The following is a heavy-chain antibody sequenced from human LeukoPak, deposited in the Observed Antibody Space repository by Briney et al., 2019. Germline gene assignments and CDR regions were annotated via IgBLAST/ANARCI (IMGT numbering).Heavy chain of an antibody. Sequence: ASVKVSCKASGYTFTGYYMHWVRQAPGQGLEWVGWINPNSGGTNYAQKFQSWVTMTRDTSISTAYMELSRLRSDDTAVYYCAREGDEGIVATITALDYWGQGTLVNVSS. CDR2: INPNSGGT. V-gene: IGHV1-2*04. J-gene: IGHJ4*02. CDR3: AREGDEGIVATITALDY. D-gene: IGHD5-12*01. CDR1: GYTFTGYY.